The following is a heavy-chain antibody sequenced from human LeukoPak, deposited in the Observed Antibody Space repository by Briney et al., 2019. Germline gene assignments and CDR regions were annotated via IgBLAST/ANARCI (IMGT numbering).Heavy chain of an antibody. D-gene: IGHD6-19*01. Sequence: SQTLSLTCAISGDSVSINSAAWNWIRQSPLRGLEWLGRTYQRSKWYNDYAVPVKSRITINPDISKNQFSLQLNSVTPEDTAVYYCARSPSPYSSGWYFDYWGQGTLVTVSS. CDR1: GDSVSINSAA. CDR2: TYQRSKWYN. V-gene: IGHV6-1*01. CDR3: ARSPSPYSSGWYFDY. J-gene: IGHJ4*02.